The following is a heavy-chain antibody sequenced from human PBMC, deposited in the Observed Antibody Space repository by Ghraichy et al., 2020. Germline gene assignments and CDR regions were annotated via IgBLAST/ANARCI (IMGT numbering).Heavy chain of an antibody. CDR1: GFTVTTHH. J-gene: IGHJ4*02. V-gene: IGHV3-48*02. Sequence: GESLNISCEASGFTVTTHHITWVRQAPGKGLEWVAYIRKSGSPIYYADSVRGRFTISRDNAQNSLYLQMNSLRDEDTAVYYCVRDPDALDYWGQGTLVTVSS. D-gene: IGHD1-14*01. CDR2: IRKSGSPI. CDR3: VRDPDALDY.